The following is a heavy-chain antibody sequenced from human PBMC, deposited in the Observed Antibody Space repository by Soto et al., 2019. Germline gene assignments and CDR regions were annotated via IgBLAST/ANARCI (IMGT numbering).Heavy chain of an antibody. V-gene: IGHV3-33*01. CDR1: GFTFSSYG. CDR2: IGYDGSNK. J-gene: IGHJ4*02. Sequence: QVQLVESGGGVVQPGRSLRLSCAASGFTFSSYGMHWVRQAPGKGLEWVAVIGYDGSNKYYADSVKGRFTISRDNSKNTLYLQMNSLRAEDTAVYYCARDSGVVPANTFDYWGQGTLVTVSS. CDR3: ARDSGVVPANTFDY. D-gene: IGHD2-2*01.